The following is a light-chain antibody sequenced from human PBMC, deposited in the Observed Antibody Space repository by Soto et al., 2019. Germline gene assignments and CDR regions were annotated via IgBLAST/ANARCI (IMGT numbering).Light chain of an antibody. CDR2: DAS. Sequence: EIVLTQSPPTLSLSPGERATLSCRASQSVFTYLAWYQQKPGQAPRLLIYDASNRATDVPARLGGSGSGTEFTLSISSLEPEDFAVYYCQQRSDWPRTFGHGTKLEIK. J-gene: IGKJ2*01. CDR3: QQRSDWPRT. V-gene: IGKV3-11*01. CDR1: QSVFTY.